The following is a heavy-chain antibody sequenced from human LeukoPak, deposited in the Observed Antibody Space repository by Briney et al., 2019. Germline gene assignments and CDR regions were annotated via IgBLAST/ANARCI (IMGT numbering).Heavy chain of an antibody. Sequence: PGGSLRLSCAASGFTFSNYNMNWVRQAPGKGLEWVSAISGSGGSAYYADSVMGRFTISRDNSKNTLYLQMNSLRAEDTALYYCAKAYCSSTSCYQGYWGQGTLVIVSS. D-gene: IGHD2-2*01. J-gene: IGHJ4*02. CDR1: GFTFSNYN. CDR3: AKAYCSSTSCYQGY. CDR2: ISGSGGSA. V-gene: IGHV3-23*01.